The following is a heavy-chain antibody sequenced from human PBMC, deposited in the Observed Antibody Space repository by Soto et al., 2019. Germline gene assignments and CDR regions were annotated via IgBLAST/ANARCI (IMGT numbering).Heavy chain of an antibody. Sequence: QVQLVQSGAEVKKPGASVKVSCKASGYTFTSYGISWVRQAPGQGLEWMGWISAYNGNTNYAQKLQGRVTMTTDTSTRTAYMELRSLRSDDTAVYYCARDVYSGSHPGRRDYWGQGTLVTVSS. CDR3: ARDVYSGSHPGRRDY. D-gene: IGHD1-26*01. V-gene: IGHV1-18*01. CDR1: GYTFTSYG. J-gene: IGHJ4*02. CDR2: ISAYNGNT.